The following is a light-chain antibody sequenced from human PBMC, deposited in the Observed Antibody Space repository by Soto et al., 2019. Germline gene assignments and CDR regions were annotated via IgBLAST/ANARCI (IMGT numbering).Light chain of an antibody. CDR2: TNN. J-gene: IGLJ1*01. CDR3: QSYDSSLTGWV. Sequence: QSVLTQPPSASGTPGQRVTISCSGGISNIGSNTVNWYQQLPGAAPKLLISTNNLRPSGVPDRFSGAKSGTSASLAITGLQAEDEADYYCQSYDSSLTGWVFGTGTKVTVL. V-gene: IGLV1-44*01. CDR1: ISNIGSNT.